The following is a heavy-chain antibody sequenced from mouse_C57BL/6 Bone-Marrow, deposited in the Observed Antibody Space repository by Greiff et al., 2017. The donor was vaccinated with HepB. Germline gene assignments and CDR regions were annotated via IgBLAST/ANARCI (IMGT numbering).Heavy chain of an antibody. J-gene: IGHJ2*01. CDR1: GYTFTDYY. CDR3: ARSENWYFDY. V-gene: IGHV1-26*01. Sequence: VQLKQSGPELVKPGASVKISCKASGYTFTDYYMNWVKQSHGKSLEWIGDINPNNGGTSYNQKFKGKATLTVDKSSSTAYMELRSLTSEDSAVYYCARSENWYFDYWGQGTTLTVSS. CDR2: INPNNGGT.